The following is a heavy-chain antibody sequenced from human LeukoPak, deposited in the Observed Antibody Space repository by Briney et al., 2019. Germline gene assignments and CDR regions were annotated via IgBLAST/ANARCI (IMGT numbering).Heavy chain of an antibody. J-gene: IGHJ4*02. CDR2: INHSGST. CDR1: GGSFSGDF. CDR3: ARGRGGYSYGYTCYFDY. Sequence: SETLPLTCAVYGGSFSGDFWSWIRQPPGKGLEWIGEINHSGSTNYNPSLKSRVTISVDTSKNQFSLKLSSVTATDTAVYYCARGRGGYSYGYTCYFDYWGQGTLVTVSS. V-gene: IGHV4-34*01. D-gene: IGHD5-18*01.